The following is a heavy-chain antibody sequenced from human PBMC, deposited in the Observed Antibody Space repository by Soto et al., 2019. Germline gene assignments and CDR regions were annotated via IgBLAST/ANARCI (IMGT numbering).Heavy chain of an antibody. CDR3: ASLGRHG. Sequence: GGSLRLSCAASGFTFSDSWMDWVRQAPGKGPEWVANIKQDGSEKNYVDSVKGRFTISRDNAKNSLYLQMNSLRAEDTAVYYCASLGRHGWGQGTTDTGSS. CDR2: IKQDGSEK. V-gene: IGHV3-7*01. J-gene: IGHJ6*02. CDR1: GFTFSDSW. D-gene: IGHD3-16*01.